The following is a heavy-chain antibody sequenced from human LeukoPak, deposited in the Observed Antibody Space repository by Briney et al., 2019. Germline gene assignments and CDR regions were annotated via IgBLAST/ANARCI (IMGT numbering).Heavy chain of an antibody. CDR3: ARNEK. CDR1: GFTFSNYW. V-gene: IGHV3-7*01. CDR2: IKEDGSET. J-gene: IGHJ4*02. Sequence: GGSLRLSCAGSGFTFSNYWMSWVRQAPGKGLEWVANIKEDGSETYYVDPVKGRFTISRDNAKNSLYLQMKTLRVEDTGVYYCARNEKWGQGTLVTVSS.